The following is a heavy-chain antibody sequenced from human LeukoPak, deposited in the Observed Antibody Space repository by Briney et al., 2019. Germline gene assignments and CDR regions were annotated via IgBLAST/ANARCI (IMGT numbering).Heavy chain of an antibody. CDR1: GGTFSSYA. Sequence: GASVKVSCKASGGTFSSYAISWVRQAPGQGLEWMGGIIPIFGTATYAQKFQGRVTITADESTSTAYMELSSLRSEDTAVYYCARDRIAAPGHFDYWGQGTLVTVSS. D-gene: IGHD6-13*01. CDR2: IIPIFGTA. CDR3: ARDRIAAPGHFDY. V-gene: IGHV1-69*13. J-gene: IGHJ4*02.